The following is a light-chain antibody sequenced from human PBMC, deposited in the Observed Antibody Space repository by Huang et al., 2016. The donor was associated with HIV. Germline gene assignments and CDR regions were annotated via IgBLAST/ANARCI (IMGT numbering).Light chain of an antibody. J-gene: IGKJ3*01. V-gene: IGKV3-15*01. CDR2: SAS. Sequence: EIVMTQSPATLSVSTGERVTLSCRASQSVSNNLAWYQQKPGQAPRLLVYSASTRATGIPARFSGSGSGTDFTLTISSLQSEHFAVYYCQQYDTWPITFGPGTRVDSK. CDR1: QSVSNN. CDR3: QQYDTWPIT.